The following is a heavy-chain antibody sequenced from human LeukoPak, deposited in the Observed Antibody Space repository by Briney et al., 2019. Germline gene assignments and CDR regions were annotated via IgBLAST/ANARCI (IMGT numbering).Heavy chain of an antibody. J-gene: IGHJ4*02. D-gene: IGHD3-22*01. Sequence: ASVKVSCKTSGYTFTSYVLNSVRQATGQRLEWMGWVNPNSGNTGYAQKFQGRVTMTMDPSISTAYMELSSLRSEDTAVYYCARRSDDYDSSAYYHWGQGTLVTASS. CDR1: GYTFTSYV. CDR2: VNPNSGNT. CDR3: ARRSDDYDSSAYYH. V-gene: IGHV1-8*01.